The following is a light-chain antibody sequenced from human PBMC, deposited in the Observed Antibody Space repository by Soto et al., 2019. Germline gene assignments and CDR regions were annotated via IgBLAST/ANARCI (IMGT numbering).Light chain of an antibody. Sequence: EIVLTQSPGTLSLSPGEIATLSCRASQSVSSSYLAWYQQKPGQAPRLLIYGASSRATGIPDRFSGSGSGTDFTITISRLEPDDFAVYYCQQYGSSPRFNFGPGTKVDIK. V-gene: IGKV3-20*01. CDR2: GAS. J-gene: IGKJ3*01. CDR3: QQYGSSPRFN. CDR1: QSVSSSY.